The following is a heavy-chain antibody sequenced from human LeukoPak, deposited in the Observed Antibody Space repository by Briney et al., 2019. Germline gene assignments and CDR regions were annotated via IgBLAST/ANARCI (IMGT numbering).Heavy chain of an antibody. CDR3: ATLTYCSGGSCFPKYFQH. D-gene: IGHD2-15*01. CDR2: IYYSGST. V-gene: IGHV4-59*08. J-gene: IGHJ1*01. CDR1: GGSISSYY. Sequence: PSETLSLTCTVSGGSISSYYWSWIRQPPGKGLEWIGYIYYSGSTNYNPSLKSRVTISVDTSKNQFSLKLSSVTAADTAVYYCATLTYCSGGSCFPKYFQHWGQGTLVAVSS.